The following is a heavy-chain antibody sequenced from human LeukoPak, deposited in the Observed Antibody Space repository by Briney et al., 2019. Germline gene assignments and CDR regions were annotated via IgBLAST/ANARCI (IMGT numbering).Heavy chain of an antibody. CDR3: ARDFDWLFDY. CDR1: GFTFSSYW. J-gene: IGHJ4*02. Sequence: PGGSLRLSCAVSGFTFSSYWMSWVRQAPGKGLEWVANIKQDGSEKYYVDSVKGRFTISRDNAKNSLFLQMNSLRAEDTAVYYCARDFDWLFDYWGQGTLVTVSS. D-gene: IGHD3-9*01. V-gene: IGHV3-7*04. CDR2: IKQDGSEK.